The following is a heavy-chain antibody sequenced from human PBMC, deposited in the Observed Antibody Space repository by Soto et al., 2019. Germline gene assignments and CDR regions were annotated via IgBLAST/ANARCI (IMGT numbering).Heavy chain of an antibody. J-gene: IGHJ1*01. CDR3: ARGYCSGGSCHAEYFQH. Sequence: PSETLSLTCTVSGGSISSGGYYWSWIRQHPGKGLEWIGYIYYSGSTYYNPSLKSRVTISVDTSKNQFSLKLSSVTAADTAVYYCARGYCSGGSCHAEYFQHWGQGTLVTVSS. D-gene: IGHD2-15*01. V-gene: IGHV4-31*03. CDR1: GGSISSGGYY. CDR2: IYYSGST.